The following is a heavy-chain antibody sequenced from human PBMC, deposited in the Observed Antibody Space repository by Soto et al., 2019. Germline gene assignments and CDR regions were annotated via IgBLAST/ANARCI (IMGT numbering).Heavy chain of an antibody. J-gene: IGHJ6*02. CDR2: IDPSDSYT. CDR3: AAWFGELGQGPYYYYGMDV. CDR1: GYSFTSYW. Sequence: SGESLKISCKGSGYSFTSYWISWVRQMPGKGLEWMGRIDPSDSYTNYSPSFQGHVTISADKSISTAYLQWSSLKASDTAMYYCAAWFGELGQGPYYYYGMDVWGQGTTVTVSS. D-gene: IGHD3-10*01. V-gene: IGHV5-10-1*01.